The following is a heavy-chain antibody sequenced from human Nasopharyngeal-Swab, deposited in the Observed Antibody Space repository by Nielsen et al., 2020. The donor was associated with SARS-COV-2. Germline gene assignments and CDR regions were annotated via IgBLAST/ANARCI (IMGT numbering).Heavy chain of an antibody. V-gene: IGHV3-11*05. J-gene: IGHJ4*02. D-gene: IGHD2-21*01. CDR2: ISSSSSYT. CDR3: AREGHIVVPKAFDY. CDR1: GFTFSDYY. Sequence: GESLKISCAAPGFTFSDYYMSWIRQAPGKGLEWVSYISSSSSYTNYADSVKGRFTISRDNAKNSLYLQMNSLRAEDTAVYYCAREGHIVVPKAFDYWGQGTLVTVSS.